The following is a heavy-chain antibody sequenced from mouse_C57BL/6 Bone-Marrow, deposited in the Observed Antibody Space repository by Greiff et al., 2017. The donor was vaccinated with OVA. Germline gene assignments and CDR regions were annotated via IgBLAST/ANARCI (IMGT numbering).Heavy chain of an antibody. CDR1: GYTFTDHT. D-gene: IGHD2-5*01. CDR3: AREGVYSNYVGYFDV. Sequence: VQLQQSDAELVKPGASVKISCKVSGYTFTDHTIHWMKQRPEQGLEWIGYIYPRDGSTKYNEKFKGKATLTADKSSSTAYMQLNSLTSEDSAVYFWAREGVYSNYVGYFDVWGTGTTVTVSS. V-gene: IGHV1-78*01. J-gene: IGHJ1*03. CDR2: IYPRDGST.